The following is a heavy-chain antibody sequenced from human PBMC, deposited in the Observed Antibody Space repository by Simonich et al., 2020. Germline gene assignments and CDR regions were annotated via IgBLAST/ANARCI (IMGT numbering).Heavy chain of an antibody. CDR2: ISYDGSNK. D-gene: IGHD3-10*01. CDR3: ARGAGVRGYFDL. V-gene: IGHV3-30*07. Sequence: QVQLVESGGGVVQPGRSLRLSCAASGFTFSSYAMHWVRQAPGKEREWVAVISYDGSNKYYADSVKGRFTISRDNSKNTLYLQMSSLRAEDTAVYYCARGAGVRGYFDLWGRGTLVTVSS. CDR1: GFTFSSYA. J-gene: IGHJ2*01.